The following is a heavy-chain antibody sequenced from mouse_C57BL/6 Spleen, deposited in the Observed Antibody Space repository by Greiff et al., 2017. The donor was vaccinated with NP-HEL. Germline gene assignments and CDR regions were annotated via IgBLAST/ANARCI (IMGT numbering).Heavy chain of an antibody. V-gene: IGHV5-16*01. CDR3: AREGDEDYFDY. CDR2: INYDGSST. D-gene: IGHD3-3*01. Sequence: EVQLQESEGGLVQPGSSMKLSCTASGFTFSDYYMAWVRQVPEKGLEWVANINYDGSSTYYLDSLKSRFIISRDNAKNILYLQMSSLKSEDTATYYCAREGDEDYFDYWGQGTTLTVSS. J-gene: IGHJ2*01. CDR1: GFTFSDYY.